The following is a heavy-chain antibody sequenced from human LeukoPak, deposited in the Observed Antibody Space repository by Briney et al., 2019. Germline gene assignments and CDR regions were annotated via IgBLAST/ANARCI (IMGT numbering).Heavy chain of an antibody. V-gene: IGHV1-2*02. D-gene: IGHD3-22*01. CDR2: INPNSGGT. J-gene: IGHJ4*02. CDR3: ARKYYYDSSGYPY. CDR1: GYTFTGHF. Sequence: ASVKVSCKTSGYTFTGHFIHWVRQAPGQGLEWMGWINPNSGGTNYAQKFQGRVTMTRDTAISTAYMELSRLRSDDTAVYYCARKYYYDSSGYPYWGQGTLVTVSS.